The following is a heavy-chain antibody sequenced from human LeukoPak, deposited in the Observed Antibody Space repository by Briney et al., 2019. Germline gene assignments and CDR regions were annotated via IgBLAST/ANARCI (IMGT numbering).Heavy chain of an antibody. Sequence: GGSLRLSCAASGFTFSSYWMSWVRQAPGKGLEWVANIKQDGGEKYSVDSVKGRFTISRANAKNSLYMQMNSLRAEDTAVYYCARVMSASVWRSYGSYYYYYYMDIWGKGTTVTVSS. CDR1: GFTFSSYW. V-gene: IGHV3-7*01. CDR2: IKQDGGEK. D-gene: IGHD3-16*01. J-gene: IGHJ6*03. CDR3: ARVMSASVWRSYGSYYYYYYMDI.